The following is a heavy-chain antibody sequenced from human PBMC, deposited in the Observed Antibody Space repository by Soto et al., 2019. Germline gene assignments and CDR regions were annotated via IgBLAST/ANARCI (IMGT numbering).Heavy chain of an antibody. CDR3: ARHVRGYCSSTSCHIDN. CDR1: GGSISSSCYY. D-gene: IGHD2-2*02. CDR2: IYYSGST. Sequence: SETLSLTCTVSGGSISSSCYYWGWIRQHPGKGLEWIGSIYYSGSTYNNPSLKSRVTISVDTSKNQFSLILSSVTAADTAVYYCARHVRGYCSSTSCHIDNWGQGTLVTVSS. V-gene: IGHV4-39*01. J-gene: IGHJ4*02.